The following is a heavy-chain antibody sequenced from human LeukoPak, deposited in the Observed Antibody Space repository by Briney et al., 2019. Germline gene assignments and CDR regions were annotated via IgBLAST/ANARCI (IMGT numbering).Heavy chain of an antibody. V-gene: IGHV4-34*01. CDR3: AGGRGYCTNGVCWGKYYFDY. CDR2: INHSGST. J-gene: IGHJ4*02. CDR1: GGSFSGYY. Sequence: KPSETLSLTCAVYGGSFSGYYWSWIRQPPGKGLEWIGEINHSGSTNYNPSLKSRVTISVDTSKNQFSLKLSSVTAADTAVYYCAGGRGYCTNGVCWGKYYFDYWGQGTLVTVSS. D-gene: IGHD2-8*01.